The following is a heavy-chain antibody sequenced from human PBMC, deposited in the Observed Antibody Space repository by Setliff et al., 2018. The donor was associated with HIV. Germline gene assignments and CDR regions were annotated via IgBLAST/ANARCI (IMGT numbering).Heavy chain of an antibody. CDR2: INTDGSSA. J-gene: IGHJ4*02. CDR3: AREKFENGDYEFVSTFDS. V-gene: IGHV3-74*03. CDR1: GFTFSNSW. Sequence: PGGSLRLSCAASGFTFSNSWMHWVRQAPGKGLVWVSRINTDGSSATYADSVKGRFTNSRDNGKQSLYLQMDSLRDEDTAVYYCAREKFENGDYEFVSTFDSWGQGTLVTVSS. D-gene: IGHD4-17*01.